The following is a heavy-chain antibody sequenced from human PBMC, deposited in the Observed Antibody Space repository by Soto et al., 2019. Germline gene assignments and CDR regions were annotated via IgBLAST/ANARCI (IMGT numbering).Heavy chain of an antibody. D-gene: IGHD1-1*01. CDR1: GDSVSSESAA. V-gene: IGHV6-1*01. Sequence: QTLSLTCAISGDSVSSESAAWNWIRQSPSRGLEWLGRTFYRSKWYNDYAVSVKSRITINPDTAKNQFSLHLNSVTPEDTAVYYCAREVGTAYPFEFWGQGTPVTVSS. CDR2: TFYRSKWYN. J-gene: IGHJ4*02. CDR3: AREVGTAYPFEF.